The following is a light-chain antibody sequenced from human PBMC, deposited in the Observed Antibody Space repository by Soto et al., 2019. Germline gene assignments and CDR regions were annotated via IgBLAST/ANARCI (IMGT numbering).Light chain of an antibody. J-gene: IGLJ2*01. CDR1: SSDVGAYNF. Sequence: QSALTQPGSVSGSPGQSITISCPGTSSDVGAYNFVSWYQQHPGKAPKLMIYDVTNRPSGVSSRFSGSKSGNTASLAISGLQAEDEADYYCSSYTTSNTLVFGGGTQLTVL. CDR2: DVT. V-gene: IGLV2-14*03. CDR3: SSYTTSNTLV.